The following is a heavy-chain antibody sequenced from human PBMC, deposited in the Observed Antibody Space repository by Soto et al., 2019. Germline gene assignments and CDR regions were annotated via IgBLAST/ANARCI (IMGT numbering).Heavy chain of an antibody. CDR1: GFAFSSSA. V-gene: IGHV3-23*01. D-gene: IGHD1-26*01. Sequence: EVQLLESGGGLAQPGGSLRLSCAASGFAFSSSAMAWIRQTPGKGLQRVSAITVAGGGIYYADSVKGRFTISRDNSKKTLYLQMNSLSAEDTAQYFCAKWPPSPKMGVTSHWGQGTLVTVSS. CDR2: ITVAGGGI. J-gene: IGHJ4*02. CDR3: AKWPPSPKMGVTSH.